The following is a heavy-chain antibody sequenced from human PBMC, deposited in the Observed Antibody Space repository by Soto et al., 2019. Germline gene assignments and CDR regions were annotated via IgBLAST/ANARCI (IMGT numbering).Heavy chain of an antibody. CDR3: ARQYITVFGESKFRLILDYFDF. D-gene: IGHD3-3*01. J-gene: IGHJ4*02. Sequence: PETFRDPYSVSGDLPSPCCSYFCGRLRQTPGKGLEWIGSIYYSGTAYYNPSLKSRVTVSVDRSTNQFSLRLSSVTAADTAVYYCARQYITVFGESKFRLILDYFDFLGQGT. CDR1: GDLPSPCCSYF. V-gene: IGHV4-39*01. CDR2: IYYSGTA.